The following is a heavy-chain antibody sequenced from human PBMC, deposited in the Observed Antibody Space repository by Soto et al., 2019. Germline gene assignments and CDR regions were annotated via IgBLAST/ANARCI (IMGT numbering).Heavy chain of an antibody. J-gene: IGHJ5*02. CDR2: IYYSGSA. V-gene: IGHV4-39*01. CDR3: ATSADNWFDP. CDR1: GGSISGGTYY. Sequence: SETLSLTCTVSGGSISGGTYYWGWIRQPPGKGLEWIGSIYYSGSAYYNTSLKSRVTISIDMSKNQFSLRLTSVTAADTAVYFCATSADNWFDPWGQGTLVTVSS. D-gene: IGHD6-6*01.